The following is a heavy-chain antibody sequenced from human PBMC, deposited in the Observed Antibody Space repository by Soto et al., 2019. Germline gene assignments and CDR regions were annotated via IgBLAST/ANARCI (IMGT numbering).Heavy chain of an antibody. CDR1: WDSFSGNSST. CDR2: TYYRSKWYN. V-gene: IGHV6-1*01. J-gene: IGHJ4*02. CDR3: ARAHLGSDRYILEQLEQ. Sequence: SQTLSLTCAISWDSFSGNSSTFNLIRHSPSRVLESLGRTYYRSKWYNDYAPSVRSRIIINPDTSKNQFSLQLNSVIPEDTAVYYCARAHLGSDRYILEQLEQRGPGNLVTVSS. D-gene: IGHD1-1*01.